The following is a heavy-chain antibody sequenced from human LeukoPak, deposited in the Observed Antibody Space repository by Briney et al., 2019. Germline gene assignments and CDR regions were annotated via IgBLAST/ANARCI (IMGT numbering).Heavy chain of an antibody. D-gene: IGHD3-10*01. CDR3: ARGINWFDS. CDR2: IDPNSGGT. CDR1: GYTSADFY. Sequence: ASVKVSCTSPGYTSADFYMHWVRQAPGQGLEWMGWIDPNSGGTDYEQRFLGRVTMTRDTSISTAYMELSGLTSDDTAVYYCARGINWFDSWGQGTLVTVSS. J-gene: IGHJ5*01. V-gene: IGHV1-2*02.